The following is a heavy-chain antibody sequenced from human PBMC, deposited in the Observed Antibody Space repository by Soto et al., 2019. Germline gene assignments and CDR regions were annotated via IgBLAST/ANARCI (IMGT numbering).Heavy chain of an antibody. Sequence: QVKLVESGGGVVQPGRSLRLSCVASGFTFSRYAMDWVRQAPGKGLKWVAIISYDGRNEYYADSVKGRFTISRDNSKNTLYLQMNSLRPEDTAVYYCAKGRGRWRNYGMDVWGQGTTVTVSS. J-gene: IGHJ6*02. CDR1: GFTFSRYA. V-gene: IGHV3-30*18. CDR2: ISYDGRNE. D-gene: IGHD6-13*01. CDR3: AKGRGRWRNYGMDV.